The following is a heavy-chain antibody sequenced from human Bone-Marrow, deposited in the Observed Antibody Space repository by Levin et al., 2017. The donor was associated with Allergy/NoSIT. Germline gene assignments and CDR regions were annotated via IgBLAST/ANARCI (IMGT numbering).Heavy chain of an antibody. CDR2: IYSGGST. V-gene: IGHV3-66*04. D-gene: IGHD5-18*01. Sequence: GGSLRLSCAASEFTVSNNHMNWVRQAPGKGLEWVSLIYSGGSTYYADSVKGRFTISRDNSKNTLYLQMNSLRAEDTAVYYCAGHTAGEYWGKGALVTVSS. J-gene: IGHJ4*02. CDR1: EFTVSNNH. CDR3: AGHTAGEY.